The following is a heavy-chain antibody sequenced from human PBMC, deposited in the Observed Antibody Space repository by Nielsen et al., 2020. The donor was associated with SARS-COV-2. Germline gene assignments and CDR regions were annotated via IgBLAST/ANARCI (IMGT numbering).Heavy chain of an antibody. D-gene: IGHD2-15*01. CDR3: AKDWTAIVVVPSGGVDY. CDR1: GFTFSTYG. J-gene: IGHJ4*02. V-gene: IGHV3-30*18. CDR2: ISYDGSNK. Sequence: GGSQRLSCAASGFTFSTYGMHWVRQAPGKGLGWVAAISYDGSNKYYVDSVKGRFTISRDNSKNTLYLQMSSLREEDTAVYYCAKDWTAIVVVPSGGVDYWGQGTLVTVSS.